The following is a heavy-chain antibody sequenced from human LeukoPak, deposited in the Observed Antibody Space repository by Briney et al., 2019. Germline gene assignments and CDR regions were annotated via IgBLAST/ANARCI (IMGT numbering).Heavy chain of an antibody. J-gene: IGHJ6*03. Sequence: SETLSLTCTVSGGSISSGSYYWSWIRQPAGKGLEWIGRIYTSGSTNYNPSLKSRVTISVDTSKNQFSLKLSSVTAADTAVYYCARVTVVVPAAMGPEHYYYYYMDVWGKGTTVTVSS. CDR1: GGSISSGSYY. V-gene: IGHV4-61*02. CDR3: ARVTVVVPAAMGPEHYYYYYMDV. CDR2: IYTSGST. D-gene: IGHD2-2*01.